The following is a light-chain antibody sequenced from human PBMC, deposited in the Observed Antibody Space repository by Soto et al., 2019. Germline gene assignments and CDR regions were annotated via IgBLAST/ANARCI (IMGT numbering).Light chain of an antibody. CDR2: DAS. CDR3: QQYSDYSAHGLT. CDR1: QPVITS. V-gene: IGKV1-5*01. J-gene: IGKJ4*01. Sequence: DIQLTQSPSALSASIGDRVTITCRASQPVITSLAWYQHKPGEAPKLLIYDASILQTGVPSRFSGYASGTEFTLTITSVQPDDFATYYCQQYSDYSAHGLTFGVGTKVAIK.